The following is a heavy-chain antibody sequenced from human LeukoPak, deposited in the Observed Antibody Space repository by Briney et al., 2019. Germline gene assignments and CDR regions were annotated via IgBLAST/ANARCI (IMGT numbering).Heavy chain of an antibody. CDR1: GFDLSDYY. J-gene: IGHJ4*01. V-gene: IGHV3-11*01. CDR3: ARRRDYFDY. Sequence: GGSLRLSCVVSGFDLSDYYMSWIRQAPGKGLEWISYISSSGGNIYFADSVKGRFTVPRDNARGSLYLQMNSLTADDTAIYYCARRRDYFDYWGQGTQVTVSS. CDR2: ISSSGGNI.